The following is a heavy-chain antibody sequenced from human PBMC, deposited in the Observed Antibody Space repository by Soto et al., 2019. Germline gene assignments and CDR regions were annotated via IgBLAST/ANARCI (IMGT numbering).Heavy chain of an antibody. CDR2: IGHGGNT. Sequence: QVQLQESGPGLVKPSGTLSLTCVVSGGSITSDHWWTWVRQPPGKGLEWVGEIGHGGNTRYSVSPKWLASISVDSFNNRSPLTLTSVTAPDTATYYCAKGAGISGPGGGYSGFDPCGQGTLVTVSS. CDR1: GGSITSDHW. D-gene: IGHD5-18*01. CDR3: AKGAGISGPGGGYSGFDP. V-gene: IGHV4-4*02. J-gene: IGHJ5*02.